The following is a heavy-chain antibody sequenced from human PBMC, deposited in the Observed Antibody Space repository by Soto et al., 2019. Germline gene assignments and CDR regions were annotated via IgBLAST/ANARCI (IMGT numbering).Heavy chain of an antibody. V-gene: IGHV4-30-2*01. CDR2: IYHSGST. Sequence: QLQLLESGSGLVKPSQTLSLTCAVSGGSISSGGYSWSWIRQPPGKGLEWIGYIYHSGSTYYNPSLKSRVTISVDRSKNQFSLKLSSVTAADTAVYYCAKSRPEMAWFDPWGQGTLVTVSS. CDR1: GGSISSGGYS. D-gene: IGHD2-8*01. CDR3: AKSRPEMAWFDP. J-gene: IGHJ5*02.